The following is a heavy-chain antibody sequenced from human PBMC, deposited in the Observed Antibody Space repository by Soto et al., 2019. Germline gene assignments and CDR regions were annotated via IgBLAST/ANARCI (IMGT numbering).Heavy chain of an antibody. J-gene: IGHJ4*02. D-gene: IGHD1-1*01. CDR1: GGSISSGDYY. CDR3: ARELDLGYFDY. Sequence: SETLSLTCTVSGGSISSGDYYWSWIRQPPGRGLEWIGYIHYSGSTYYNPSLKSRVTISVDTSKNQFSLKLSSVTAADTAVYYCARELDLGYFDYWGQGTLVTVSS. V-gene: IGHV4-30-4*01. CDR2: IHYSGST.